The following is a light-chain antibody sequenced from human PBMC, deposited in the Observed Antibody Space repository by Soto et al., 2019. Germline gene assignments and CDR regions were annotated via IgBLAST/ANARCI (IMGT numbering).Light chain of an antibody. V-gene: IGLV2-23*01. CDR1: SSDGGSYNL. Sequence: QSALTQPASVSGSPGQSITISCTGTSSDGGSYNLVSWYQQHPGKAPKLMIYEANKRPSGVSDRFSCSKSGNTASLTISGLQAEDEAEYYCSSYAGYSTSVVFGGGTKLTVL. J-gene: IGLJ2*01. CDR3: SSYAGYSTSVV. CDR2: EAN.